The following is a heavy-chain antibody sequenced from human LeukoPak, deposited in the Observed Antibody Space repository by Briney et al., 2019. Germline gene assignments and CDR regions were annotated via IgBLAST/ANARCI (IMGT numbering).Heavy chain of an antibody. J-gene: IGHJ6*02. Sequence: GGSLRLSCAASGFTFDSYAMSWVRQAPGKGLEWVSSISSSSSYIYYADSVKGRFTISRDNAKNSLYLQMNSLRAEDTAVYYCARDHPSYYGMDVWGQGTTVTVSS. CDR1: GFTFDSYA. V-gene: IGHV3-21*01. CDR3: ARDHPSYYGMDV. CDR2: ISSSSSYI.